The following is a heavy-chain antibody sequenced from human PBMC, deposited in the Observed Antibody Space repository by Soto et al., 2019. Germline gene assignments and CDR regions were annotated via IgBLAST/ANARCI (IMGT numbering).Heavy chain of an antibody. CDR3: ARVESIPCYERCPLGVDFSQFGMDV. CDR2: IDEYETKK. D-gene: IGHD2-2*01. Sequence: PGGSLRLSCGGSSFTFTDYEMVRVRQSQGKGLEWVASIDEYETKKFYVESAKGRFTISRDNAQKSVFLQMNSLRVDDSAVYYCARVESIPCYERCPLGVDFSQFGMDVWGQGTTVTVSS. CDR1: SFTFTDYE. V-gene: IGHV3-7*03. J-gene: IGHJ6*02.